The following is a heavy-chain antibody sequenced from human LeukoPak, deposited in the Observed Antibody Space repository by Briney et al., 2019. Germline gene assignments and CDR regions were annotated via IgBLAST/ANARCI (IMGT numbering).Heavy chain of an antibody. J-gene: IGHJ6*02. Sequence: ASVKVSCKASGYTFTSYGISWVRQAPGQGLEWMGWISAYNGNTNYAQKLQGRVTMTTDTSTSTAYMELRSLRSDDTAVYYCASIAVAGIYWYYGMDVWGQGTTVTVSS. CDR3: ASIAVAGIYWYYGMDV. D-gene: IGHD6-19*01. CDR2: ISAYNGNT. CDR1: GYTFTSYG. V-gene: IGHV1-18*01.